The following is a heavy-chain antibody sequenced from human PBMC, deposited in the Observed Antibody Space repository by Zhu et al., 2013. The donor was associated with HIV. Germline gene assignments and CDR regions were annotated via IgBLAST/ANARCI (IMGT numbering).Heavy chain of an antibody. CDR1: GYPFSDYY. D-gene: IGHD2-2*01. CDR2: VDPSSGVA. CDR3: ARGVADYCSSARCPSWFDP. V-gene: IGHV1-2*02. J-gene: IGHJ5*02. Sequence: QVQVVQSGPEVRKPGASVKLSCKPSGYPFSDYYVHWVRLGPGRGLEWMGWVDPSSGVAIPARKFRGRVTMTWDTSFNTAYLELRRLRFDDTAVYFCARGVADYCSSARCPSWFDPWGQGTLVTVSS.